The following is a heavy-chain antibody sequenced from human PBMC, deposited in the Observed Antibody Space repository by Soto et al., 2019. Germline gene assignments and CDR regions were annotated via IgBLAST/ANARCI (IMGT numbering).Heavy chain of an antibody. J-gene: IGHJ6*02. CDR1: GGTFSSYA. CDR2: IIPIFGTA. CDR3: ERGHAARSYCSSTSCYGYYYYGMDV. V-gene: IGHV1-69*13. Sequence: SVKVSCKASGGTFSSYAISWVRQAPGQGLEWMGGIIPIFGTANYAQKFQGRVTITADESTSTAYMELSSLRSEDTAVYYCERGHAARSYCSSTSCYGYYYYGMDVWGQGTTVTVSS. D-gene: IGHD2-2*01.